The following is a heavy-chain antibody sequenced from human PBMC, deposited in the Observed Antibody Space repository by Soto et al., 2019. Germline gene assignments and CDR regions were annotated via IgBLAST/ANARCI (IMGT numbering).Heavy chain of an antibody. Sequence: SVKVSCKASGYTFSGYYIHWLRQAPGQGLEWMGWINPNSGGTNYAQKFQGRVTVTRDTPTSTAYMELSRLTSDDTAVYYCARSLTEGYCTITGCYTRPLYGMDVWGQGTTVTVSS. D-gene: IGHD2-2*02. V-gene: IGHV1-2*02. CDR2: INPNSGGT. CDR3: ARSLTEGYCTITGCYTRPLYGMDV. CDR1: GYTFSGYY. J-gene: IGHJ6*02.